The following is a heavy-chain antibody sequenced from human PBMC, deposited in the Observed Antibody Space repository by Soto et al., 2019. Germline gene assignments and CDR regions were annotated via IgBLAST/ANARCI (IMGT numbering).Heavy chain of an antibody. D-gene: IGHD3-10*01. Sequence: SETLSLTCAVSGDSISSGTYSWTWVRQPPGKGLEWIGYIYHSGNTYYNPSLKSRVTFSVDRSKNQFSLKLNSVTAADTAVYYCRASGFVSGGSGPFSGMDVWGQGTTVIVSS. J-gene: IGHJ6*02. CDR1: GDSISSGTYS. CDR3: RASGFVSGGSGPFSGMDV. CDR2: IYHSGNT. V-gene: IGHV4-30-2*01.